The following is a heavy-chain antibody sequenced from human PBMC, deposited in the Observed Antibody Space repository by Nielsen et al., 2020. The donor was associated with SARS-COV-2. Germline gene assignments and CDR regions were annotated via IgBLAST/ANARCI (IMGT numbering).Heavy chain of an antibody. CDR1: GYTFTKYG. CDR3: ASPPPPSGFNWFDP. D-gene: IGHD3-22*01. CDR2: ISGNSDSA. V-gene: IGHV1-18*04. J-gene: IGHJ5*02. Sequence: ASVKVSCKASGYTFTKYGISWVRQAPGQGLEWMGWISGNSDSAKYVKKFLGRVIMTTDTSTSTAYLEVRSLRSDDTAVYYCASPPPPSGFNWFDPWGQGTLVTVSS.